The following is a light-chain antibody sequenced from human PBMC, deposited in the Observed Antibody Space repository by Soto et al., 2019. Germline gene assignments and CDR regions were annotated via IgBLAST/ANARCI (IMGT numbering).Light chain of an antibody. Sequence: ETMMTQSPDTLSVSLGERATPSCRASQSLRSSLAWYQQKPGQAPRLLIYDASTRATGIPARFSGSGSGTDFTLTISGLQSEDFAVYYCQQYNNWPQTFGQGTKVEI. CDR3: QQYNNWPQT. CDR1: QSLRSS. J-gene: IGKJ1*01. CDR2: DAS. V-gene: IGKV3-15*01.